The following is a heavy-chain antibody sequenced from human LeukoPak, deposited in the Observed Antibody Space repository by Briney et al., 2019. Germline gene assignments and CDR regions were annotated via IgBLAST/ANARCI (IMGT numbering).Heavy chain of an antibody. Sequence: SETLSLTCTVSGGSISSSNYYWGWIRQPPGKGLEWIGSIYYSGSTYYNPSLKSRVTISVDTSKNQFPLKLSSVIAADTAVYYCARPVPSRLGWFDPWGQGTLVTVSS. CDR3: ARPVPSRLGWFDP. CDR2: IYYSGST. D-gene: IGHD1-1*01. V-gene: IGHV4-39*01. CDR1: GGSISSSNYY. J-gene: IGHJ5*02.